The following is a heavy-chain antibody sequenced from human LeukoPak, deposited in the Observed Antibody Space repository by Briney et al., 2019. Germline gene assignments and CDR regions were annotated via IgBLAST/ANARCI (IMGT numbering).Heavy chain of an antibody. CDR3: AKDYYYGSGNLIDY. Sequence: GGTLRLSCAASGFTFSSYGMHWVRQAPGKGLEWVAVISYDGSNKYYADSVKGRFTISRDNSKNTLYLQMNSLRAEDTAVYYCAKDYYYGSGNLIDYWGQGTLVTVSS. CDR1: GFTFSSYG. V-gene: IGHV3-30*18. D-gene: IGHD3-10*01. CDR2: ISYDGSNK. J-gene: IGHJ4*02.